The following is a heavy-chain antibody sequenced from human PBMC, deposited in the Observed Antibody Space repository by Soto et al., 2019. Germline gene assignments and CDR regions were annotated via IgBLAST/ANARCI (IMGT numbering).Heavy chain of an antibody. Sequence: GGSLRLSCAASGFTFSSYSMNWVRQAPGKGLEWVSSISSSSSYIYYADSVKGRFTISRDNAKNSLYLQMNSLRAEDTAVYYCARDLSIFGVVEDYWGQGTLVTVSS. CDR3: ARDLSIFGVVEDY. J-gene: IGHJ4*02. D-gene: IGHD3-3*01. CDR2: ISSSSSYI. CDR1: GFTFSSYS. V-gene: IGHV3-21*01.